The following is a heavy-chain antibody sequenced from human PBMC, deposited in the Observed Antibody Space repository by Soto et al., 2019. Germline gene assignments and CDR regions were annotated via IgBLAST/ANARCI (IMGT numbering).Heavy chain of an antibody. CDR3: AKGKALGATGLSDAFDI. Sequence: GGSLRLSCAASGFTFDDYAMHWVRQAPGKGLEWVSGISWNSGSIGYADSVKGRFTISRDNAKNSLYLQMNSLRAEDTALYYCAKGKALGATGLSDAFDIWGQGTMVTVSS. CDR1: GFTFDDYA. V-gene: IGHV3-9*01. J-gene: IGHJ3*02. D-gene: IGHD1-26*01. CDR2: ISWNSGSI.